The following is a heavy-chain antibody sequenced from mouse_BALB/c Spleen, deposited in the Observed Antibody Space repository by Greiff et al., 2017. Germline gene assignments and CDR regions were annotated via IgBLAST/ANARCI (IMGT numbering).Heavy chain of an antibody. CDR2: IFPGEGST. D-gene: IGHD1-1*01. CDR3: ARSTTAVARGWYFDV. Sequence: QVQLQQSGADLVKPGAPVKLSCTASGYTFTSYDINWVRQRPEQGLEWIGWIFPGEGSTKYNEKFKGKATLTTDKSSSTAYMQLSRLKSEDSAVYFCARSTTAVARGWYFDVWGAGTTVTVSA. V-gene: IGHV1S56*01. J-gene: IGHJ1*01. CDR1: GYTFTSYD.